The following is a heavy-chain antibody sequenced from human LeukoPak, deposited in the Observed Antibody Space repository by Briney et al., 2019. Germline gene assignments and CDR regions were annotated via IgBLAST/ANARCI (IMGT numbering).Heavy chain of an antibody. CDR2: ISSSSTTI. CDR3: ARDPHYNNYYGMDV. Sequence: QPGGSPRLSCAASGFTFSSYSMNWVRQAPGKGLEWVSYISSSSTTIYHADSVKGRFTISRDNAKNSLYLQMNSLRDEDTAVYYCARDPHYNNYYGMDVWGQGTTVTVSS. J-gene: IGHJ6*02. D-gene: IGHD1-1*01. V-gene: IGHV3-48*02. CDR1: GFTFSSYS.